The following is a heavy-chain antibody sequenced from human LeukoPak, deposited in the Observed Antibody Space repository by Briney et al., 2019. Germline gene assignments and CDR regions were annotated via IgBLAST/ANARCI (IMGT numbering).Heavy chain of an antibody. CDR2: IYYSGST. CDR1: SGSISSYY. D-gene: IGHD6-19*01. Sequence: QASETLSLTCTVSSGSISSYYWSWIRQPPGKGLEWIGYIYYSGSTNYNPSLKSRVTMSVDTSKNQFSLKLSSVTAADTAVYYCARHGSGWYADFDYWGQGTLVTVSS. V-gene: IGHV4-59*08. J-gene: IGHJ4*02. CDR3: ARHGSGWYADFDY.